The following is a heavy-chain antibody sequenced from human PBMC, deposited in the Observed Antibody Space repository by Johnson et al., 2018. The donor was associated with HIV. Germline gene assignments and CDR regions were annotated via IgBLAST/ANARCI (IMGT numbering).Heavy chain of an antibody. CDR3: AKYREMPGWWDAFDI. D-gene: IGHD2-15*01. J-gene: IGHJ3*02. CDR2: IKSDGSYT. CDR1: GFSFSNYW. Sequence: VQLVESGGGLVKPGGSLRLSCAASGFSFSNYWMHWFRQAPGKGLVWVSHIKSDGSYTNYADSVKGRFTVSRDNAKNSLYLQMNSLRAEDTDVYYCAKYREMPGWWDAFDIWGQGTMVTVSS. V-gene: IGHV3-74*02.